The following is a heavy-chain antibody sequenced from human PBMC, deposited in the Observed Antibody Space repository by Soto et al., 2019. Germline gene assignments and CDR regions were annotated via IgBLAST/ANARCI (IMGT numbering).Heavy chain of an antibody. CDR2: ISGRGGTT. CDR1: GFTFNDFA. Sequence: EVQLLESGGGLVQPGGSLRLSCAASGFTFNDFAMSWVRQAPGKGLEWVSTISGRGGTTYYADSVKGRFTISRDNXKXXLYLQMNSLRAEDTAIFYCAKDQCTGGTCYFTFNSWGQGTLVTVSS. J-gene: IGHJ4*02. D-gene: IGHD2-15*01. CDR3: AKDQCTGGTCYFTFNS. V-gene: IGHV3-23*01.